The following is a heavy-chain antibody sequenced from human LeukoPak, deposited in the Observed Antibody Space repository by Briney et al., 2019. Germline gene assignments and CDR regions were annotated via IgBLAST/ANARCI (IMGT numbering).Heavy chain of an antibody. D-gene: IGHD3-22*01. Sequence: GRSLRLSCAASGFTFSGYGMHWVRQAPGKGLEWVAVISYDGTNKYYADSVKGRFTISRDNSKNTLYVQMNSLRVEDTAVYYCARRGSSGYYIDYWGQGTLVTVSS. CDR1: GFTFSGYG. J-gene: IGHJ4*02. CDR2: ISYDGTNK. CDR3: ARRGSSGYYIDY. V-gene: IGHV3-30*03.